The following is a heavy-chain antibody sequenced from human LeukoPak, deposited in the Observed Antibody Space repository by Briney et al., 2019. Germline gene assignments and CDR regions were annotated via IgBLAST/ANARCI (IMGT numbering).Heavy chain of an antibody. J-gene: IGHJ6*02. D-gene: IGHD6-19*01. V-gene: IGHV3-7*01. CDR2: IKQDGSEK. CDR3: ARDTSAWRYGMDV. Sequence: GGSLRLSCEASGFTFSSHWMSWVRQAPGKGLEWVAIIKQDGSEKDYVDSVTGRFTISRDNAKNSLYLQLNSLRDEDTAVYYCARDTSAWRYGMDVWGQGTTVTVSS. CDR1: GFTFSSHW.